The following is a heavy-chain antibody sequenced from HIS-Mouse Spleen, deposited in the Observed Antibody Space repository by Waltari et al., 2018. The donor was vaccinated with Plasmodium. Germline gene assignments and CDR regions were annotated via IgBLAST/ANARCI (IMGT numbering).Heavy chain of an antibody. CDR3: ASSWYWYFDL. J-gene: IGHJ2*01. CDR1: GFTLSSYW. V-gene: IGHV3-7*01. D-gene: IGHD6-13*01. CDR2: IKQDGSEK. Sequence: EVQLVDSGGGLVQPGGSLRLSCAAAGFTLSSYWMSWVLPAPGKGLEWVANIKQDGSEKYYVDSVKGRFTISRDNAKNSLYLQMNSLRAEDTAVYYCASSWYWYFDLWGRGTLVTVSS.